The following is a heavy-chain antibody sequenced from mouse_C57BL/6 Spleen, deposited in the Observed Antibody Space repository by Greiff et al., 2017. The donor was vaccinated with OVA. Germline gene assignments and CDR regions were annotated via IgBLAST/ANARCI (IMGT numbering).Heavy chain of an antibody. V-gene: IGHV1-69*01. Sequence: QVQLKQPGAELVMPGASVKLSCKASGYTFTSYWMHWVKQRPGQGLEWIGEIDPSDSYTNYNQKFKGKSTLTVDKSSSTAYMQLSSLTSEDSAVYYCARMGLGLGSMDYWGQGTSVTVSS. CDR3: ARMGLGLGSMDY. D-gene: IGHD4-1*01. J-gene: IGHJ4*01. CDR1: GYTFTSYW. CDR2: IDPSDSYT.